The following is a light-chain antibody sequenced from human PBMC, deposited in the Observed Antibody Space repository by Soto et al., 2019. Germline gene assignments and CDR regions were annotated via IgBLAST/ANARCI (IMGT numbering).Light chain of an antibody. V-gene: IGKV3-15*01. CDR1: QSVGSN. CDR3: QQYNNWPFT. J-gene: IGKJ4*01. Sequence: EIVMTQSPATLSVSPGERSTLSCRASQSVGSNLAWYQQKPGQAPRLLIYGASTRATGIPARFSGSGSGTEFTLTISSLQSEDFAVYHCQQYNNWPFTFGGGTKVEIK. CDR2: GAS.